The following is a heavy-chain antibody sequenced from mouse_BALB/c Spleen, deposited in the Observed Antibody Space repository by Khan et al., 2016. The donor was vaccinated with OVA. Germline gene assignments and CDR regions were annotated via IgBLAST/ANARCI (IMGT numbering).Heavy chain of an antibody. CDR2: ITYSGGT. CDR3: ARWFAY. V-gene: IGHV3-2*02. Sequence: EVQLQESGPGLVKPSQSLSLTCTVTGYSITSDYAWNWIRQFPGNKLEWVGYITYSGGTSYHPSLKSRISITRETSKNQFFLRLNSVTTEDSATYYGARWFAYWGQGTLVTVS. CDR1: GYSITSDYA. J-gene: IGHJ3*01.